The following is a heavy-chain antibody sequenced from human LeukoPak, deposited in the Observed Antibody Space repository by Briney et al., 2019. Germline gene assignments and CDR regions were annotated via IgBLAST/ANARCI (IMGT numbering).Heavy chain of an antibody. Sequence: ASVKVSCKASGYTFTGYHIHRVRQAPGQGLEWMGRINPYSGDTNFAQKFQGRVTMTRDTSITTAYMDLSSLTPDDTAVYFCGRDQGSLTRSWYTGYWGQGTQVTVSS. CDR2: INPYSGDT. V-gene: IGHV1-2*06. J-gene: IGHJ4*02. CDR1: GYTFTGYH. D-gene: IGHD6-13*01. CDR3: GRDQGSLTRSWYTGY.